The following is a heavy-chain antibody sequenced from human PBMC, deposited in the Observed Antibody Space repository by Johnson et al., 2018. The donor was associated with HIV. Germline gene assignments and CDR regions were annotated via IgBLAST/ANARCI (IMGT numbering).Heavy chain of an antibody. CDR2: IYRGGSP. CDR3: ASFAAAGDAFDI. J-gene: IGHJ3*02. Sequence: VLLVESGGGLVQPGGSLRLSCAASGFTVSSNYMSWVRQGPGKGLEWVSVIYRGGSPYSADYVKGRFTISRDNSKNTLYLQMNSLRAVDTAVYYCASFAAAGDAFDIWGQGTMVTVSS. V-gene: IGHV3-66*02. D-gene: IGHD6-13*01. CDR1: GFTVSSNY.